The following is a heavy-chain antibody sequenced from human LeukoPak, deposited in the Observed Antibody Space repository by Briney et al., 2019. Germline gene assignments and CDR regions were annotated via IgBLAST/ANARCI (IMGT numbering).Heavy chain of an antibody. Sequence: SETLSLTCTVSGGSISSSSYYWGWIRQPPGKGLEWIGSIYYSGSTYYNPSLKSRVTISVDTSKNQFSLKLSSVTAADTAVYYCVRGVGSLRKREAFDIWGQGIMVTVSS. CDR3: VRGVGSLRKREAFDI. D-gene: IGHD5-24*01. J-gene: IGHJ3*02. CDR1: GGSISSSSYY. CDR2: IYYSGST. V-gene: IGHV4-39*01.